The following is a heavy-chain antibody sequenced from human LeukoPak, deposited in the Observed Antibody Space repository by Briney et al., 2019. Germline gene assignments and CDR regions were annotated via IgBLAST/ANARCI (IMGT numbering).Heavy chain of an antibody. V-gene: IGHV4-34*01. Sequence: PSETLSLTCAVYGGSFSGYYWSWIRQPPGKGLEWIGEINHSGSTNYNPSLKSRVTISVDTSKNQFSLKLSSVTAADTAVYYCAREGAEILWFGELFGYGMDVWGQGTTVTVSS. J-gene: IGHJ6*02. D-gene: IGHD3-10*01. CDR1: GGSFSGYY. CDR3: AREGAEILWFGELFGYGMDV. CDR2: INHSGST.